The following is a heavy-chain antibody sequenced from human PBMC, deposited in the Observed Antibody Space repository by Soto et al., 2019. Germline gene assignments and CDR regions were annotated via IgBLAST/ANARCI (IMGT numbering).Heavy chain of an antibody. J-gene: IGHJ2*01. Sequence: QVQLVQSGAEVRKPGASVKVSCKASGYTFTEYDISWVRQAPGQGLEWMGWISVYNDNRHYAEKVQGRVTLTIDKSTSTAYMEMRRLISADTAIYYWARYRGDPYWYFDLWGRRTLVTVSS. CDR1: GYTFTEYD. V-gene: IGHV1-18*01. CDR3: ARYRGDPYWYFDL. D-gene: IGHD4-17*01. CDR2: ISVYNDNR.